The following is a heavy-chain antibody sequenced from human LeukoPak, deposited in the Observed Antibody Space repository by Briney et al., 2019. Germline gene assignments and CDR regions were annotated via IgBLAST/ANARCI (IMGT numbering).Heavy chain of an antibody. D-gene: IGHD3-22*01. Sequence: ASVKVSCKTSGYTFTNYDISWVRQTPGQGLEWMGWISAYNGNTNYAQKFQGRVTMTTDTSTSTAYLDLRSLRSDDTAVYYCATLSGGQVSGTSSPARKRRMLLPPTAVPSGPTYYYYMDVWGKGTTVTVSS. CDR3: ATLSGGQVSGTSSPARKRRMLLPPTAVPSGPTYYYYMDV. J-gene: IGHJ6*03. CDR2: ISAYNGNT. CDR1: GYTFTNYD. V-gene: IGHV1-18*01.